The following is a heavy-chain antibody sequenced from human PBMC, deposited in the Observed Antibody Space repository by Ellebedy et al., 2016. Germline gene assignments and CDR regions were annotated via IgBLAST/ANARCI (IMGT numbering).Heavy chain of an antibody. Sequence: GESLKISXAASGFTFSRYGIHWVRQAPGKGLEWVAAILDDGNDKNYRDSVKGRFTISRDNSKNRVYLQMNSLRVEDTAVYYCARVRSPDYSTNYDLDVWGQGTTVTVSS. D-gene: IGHD3-22*01. CDR1: GFTFSRYG. CDR2: ILDDGNDK. J-gene: IGHJ6*02. CDR3: ARVRSPDYSTNYDLDV. V-gene: IGHV3-30*03.